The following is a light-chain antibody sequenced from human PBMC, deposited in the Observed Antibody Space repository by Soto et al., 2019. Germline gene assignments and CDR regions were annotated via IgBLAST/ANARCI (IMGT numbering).Light chain of an antibody. V-gene: IGLV2-18*02. CDR1: SSDVGSYNR. Sequence: QSVLTQPPSVSGSPGQSVTISCTGTSSDVGSYNRVSWYQQPPGTAPKLMIYDVTKRPSGVPDRISGSKSDNTASLTISGLQAEDEADYYCCSYAGSYSWVFGGGTKLTVL. CDR2: DVT. J-gene: IGLJ2*01. CDR3: CSYAGSYSWV.